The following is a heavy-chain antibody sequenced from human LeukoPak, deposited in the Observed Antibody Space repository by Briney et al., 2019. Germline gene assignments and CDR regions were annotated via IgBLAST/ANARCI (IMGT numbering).Heavy chain of an antibody. CDR2: IIPIFGTA. CDR3: ARSAPPTAVTTYYYYYMDV. D-gene: IGHD4-17*01. CDR1: GGTFSSYA. V-gene: IGHV1-69*13. Sequence: GASVKVSCKASGGTFSSYAISWVRQAPGQGLEWMGGIIPIFGTANYAQKFQGRVTITADESTSTAYMELSSLRSEDTAVYYCARSAPPTAVTTYYYYYMDVWGKGTTVTVSS. J-gene: IGHJ6*03.